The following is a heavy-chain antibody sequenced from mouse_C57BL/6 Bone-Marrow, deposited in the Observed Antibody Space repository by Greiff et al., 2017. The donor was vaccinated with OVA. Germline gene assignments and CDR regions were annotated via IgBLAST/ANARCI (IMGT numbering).Heavy chain of an antibody. CDR3: ARWRWLLRLYWYFDV. CDR2: IYPRSGNT. V-gene: IGHV1-81*01. J-gene: IGHJ1*03. D-gene: IGHD2-3*01. CDR1: GYTFTSYG. Sequence: QVQLQQSGAELARPGASVKLSCKASGYTFTSYGISWVKQRTGQGLEWIGVIYPRSGNTYYNEKFKGKATLTADKSSSTAYMELRSLTSEDSAVYFCARWRWLLRLYWYFDVWGTGTTVTVSS.